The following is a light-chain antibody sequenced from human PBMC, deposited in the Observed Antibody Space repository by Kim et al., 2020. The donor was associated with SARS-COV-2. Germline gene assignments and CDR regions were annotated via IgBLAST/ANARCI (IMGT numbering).Light chain of an antibody. CDR3: QQYNSWPPLT. J-gene: IGKJ4*01. CDR2: GAS. V-gene: IGKV3-15*01. CDR1: QSVSSN. Sequence: ERVMTQSPATLSMSPGERATLSCRASQSVSSNLAWFQQKPGQAPRLLIYGASTRATGIPARFSGSGSGTEFTLTISSLQSEDFAVYYCQQYNSWPPLTFGGGTKVDIK.